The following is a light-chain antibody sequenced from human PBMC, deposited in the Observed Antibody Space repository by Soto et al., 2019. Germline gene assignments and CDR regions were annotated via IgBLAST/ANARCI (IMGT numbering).Light chain of an antibody. V-gene: IGKV3-15*01. Sequence: GMTQSPATLSVSPGERATLSCRASQSVSSNLAWYQQKPGQAPRLLIYGASTRATGIPARFSGSGSGTEFTLTISSLQPEDFAPYYCLQPYSYPYPFGHGTRLEV. CDR3: LQPYSYPYP. J-gene: IGKJ5*01. CDR2: GAS. CDR1: QSVSSN.